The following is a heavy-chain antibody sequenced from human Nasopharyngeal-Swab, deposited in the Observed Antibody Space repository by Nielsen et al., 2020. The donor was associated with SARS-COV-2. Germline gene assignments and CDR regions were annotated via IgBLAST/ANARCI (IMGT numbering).Heavy chain of an antibody. CDR1: GFTFGNCI. Sequence: GESLKISCSASGFTFGNCIMHWVRQAPGKGLEYVSVINLDSIGDYAASVKGRFTISRDNFRNTVNLEMSSLRPEDTAVYYCVREGYSSGRAPALDHWGQGTLVTVSS. J-gene: IGHJ4*02. CDR3: VREGYSSGRAPALDH. D-gene: IGHD2-15*01. V-gene: IGHV3-64D*06. CDR2: INLDSIG.